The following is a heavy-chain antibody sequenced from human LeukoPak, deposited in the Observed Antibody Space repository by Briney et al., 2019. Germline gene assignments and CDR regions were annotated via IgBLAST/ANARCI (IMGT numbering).Heavy chain of an antibody. J-gene: IGHJ3*02. Sequence: SETLSLTCTVSGGSIRGYYWSWIRQPPGKGLEYIGYIYYSGITNYNPSLKSRVTISVDTSKNQFSLRLNSVTAADTAVYYCASLTTAEAFDIWGQGTMVTVSS. CDR3: ASLTTAEAFDI. CDR1: GGSIRGYY. D-gene: IGHD3-22*01. CDR2: IYYSGIT. V-gene: IGHV4-59*01.